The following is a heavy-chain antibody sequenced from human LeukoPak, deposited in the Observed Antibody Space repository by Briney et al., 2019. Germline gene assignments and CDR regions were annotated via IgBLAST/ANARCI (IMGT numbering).Heavy chain of an antibody. Sequence: GGSLRLSCAASGFTFSSYWMHWVRQAPGKGLVWVSRINSDGSSTNYADSVKGRFTISRDNAKNTLYLQMNNLRAEDTAVYYCAAEWLYGFDIWGQGTMVTVSS. V-gene: IGHV3-74*01. CDR2: INSDGSST. J-gene: IGHJ3*02. CDR1: GFTFSSYW. D-gene: IGHD3-3*01. CDR3: AAEWLYGFDI.